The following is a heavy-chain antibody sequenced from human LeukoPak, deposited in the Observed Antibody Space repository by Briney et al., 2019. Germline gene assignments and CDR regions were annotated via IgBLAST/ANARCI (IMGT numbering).Heavy chain of an antibody. V-gene: IGHV4-59*01. D-gene: IGHD6-19*01. CDR1: GGSISSYY. Sequence: PSETLSLTCTVSGGSISSYYWSWIRQPPGKGLEWIGYIYYSGSTNYNPSLKSRVTISVDTSKNQFSLKLSSVTAADTAVYYCARDRSSGWDDAFDIWGQGTMVTVSS. CDR2: IYYSGST. J-gene: IGHJ3*02. CDR3: ARDRSSGWDDAFDI.